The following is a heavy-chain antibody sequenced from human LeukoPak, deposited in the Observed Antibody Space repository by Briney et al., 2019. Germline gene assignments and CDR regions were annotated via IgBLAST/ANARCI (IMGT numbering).Heavy chain of an antibody. Sequence: PSETLSLTCAVSDDSFSSHYWTWIRQPPGKGLEWIGYISYIGSTNYHPSLKSRVNISIDTSKNQFSLKLSSVTAADTAVYYCARDLVTVTKGFDIWGQRTMVSVSS. J-gene: IGHJ3*02. CDR1: DDSFSSHY. CDR3: ARDLVTVTKGFDI. D-gene: IGHD4-17*01. CDR2: ISYIGST. V-gene: IGHV4-59*11.